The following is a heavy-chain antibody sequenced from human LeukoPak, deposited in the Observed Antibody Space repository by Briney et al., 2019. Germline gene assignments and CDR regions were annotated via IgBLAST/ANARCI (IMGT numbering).Heavy chain of an antibody. CDR3: ARGYYAMDV. V-gene: IGHV3-74*01. CDR1: GFTFTSYR. CDR2: INTDGSST. Sequence: GGSLRLSCAASGFTFTSYRIHWVRQVPGKGLVWVSSINTDGSSTSYAESVKGRLTISRDNAKNTLYLQMNTLRAEDTAVYYCARGYYAMDVWGQGTTVTVSS. J-gene: IGHJ6*02.